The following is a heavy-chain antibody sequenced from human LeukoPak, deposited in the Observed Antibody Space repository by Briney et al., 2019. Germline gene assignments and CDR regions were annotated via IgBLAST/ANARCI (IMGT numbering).Heavy chain of an antibody. CDR2: MNPNSGNT. V-gene: IGHV1-8*01. J-gene: IGHJ6*03. CDR3: ARDLKSSGWYGPYYYYYMDV. CDR1: GYTFTSYD. Sequence: ASVKVSCKASGYTFTSYDINWVRQATGQGLEWMGWMNPNSGNTGYAQKFQGRVTMTTDTSTSTAYMELRSLRPDDTAVYYCARDLKSSGWYGPYYYYYMDVWGKGTTVTVSS. D-gene: IGHD6-19*01.